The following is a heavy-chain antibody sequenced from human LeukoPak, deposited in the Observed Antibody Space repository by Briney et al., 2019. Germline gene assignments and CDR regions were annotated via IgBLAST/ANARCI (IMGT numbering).Heavy chain of an antibody. Sequence: ASVKVSCKASGYTFTSYDINWVRQATGQGLEWMGWMNPNSGNTGYAQKFQGRVTMTRNTSIGTAYMELSSLRSEDTAVYYCARECHSSGWYPGGNWGQGTLVTVSS. D-gene: IGHD6-19*01. CDR1: GYTFTSYD. CDR2: MNPNSGNT. V-gene: IGHV1-8*01. J-gene: IGHJ4*02. CDR3: ARECHSSGWYPGGN.